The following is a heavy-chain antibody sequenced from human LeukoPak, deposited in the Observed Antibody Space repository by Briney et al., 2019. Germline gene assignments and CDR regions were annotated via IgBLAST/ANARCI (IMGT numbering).Heavy chain of an antibody. CDR3: ARLIAVAGTYRGHFDY. V-gene: IGHV4-30-4*08. D-gene: IGHD6-19*01. CDR2: MYYRGST. CDR1: GGSISSGNYY. Sequence: PSETLSLTCTVSGGSISSGNYYWSWIRQHPGKGLEWIGYMYYRGSTYYNPSLKSRVTISVDTSKNQFSLKLSSVTAADTAVYYCARLIAVAGTYRGHFDYWGQGALVTVSS. J-gene: IGHJ4*02.